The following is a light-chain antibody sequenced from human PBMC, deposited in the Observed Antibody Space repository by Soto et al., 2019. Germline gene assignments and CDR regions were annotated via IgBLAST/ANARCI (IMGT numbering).Light chain of an antibody. CDR1: QSVSSN. J-gene: IGKJ5*01. V-gene: IGKV3-20*01. Sequence: ERVLKMSPATVSLTPTETATLYCRASQSVSSNLAWYQQKPGQAPRLLIYGASSRATGIPDRFSGTGSETDFTLTISRLEPEDFAVYYCQQYDISPISFGEGARLEIK. CDR3: QQYDISPIS. CDR2: GAS.